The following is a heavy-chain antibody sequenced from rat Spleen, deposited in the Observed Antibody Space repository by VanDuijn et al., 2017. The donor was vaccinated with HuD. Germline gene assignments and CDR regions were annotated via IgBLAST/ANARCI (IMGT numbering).Heavy chain of an antibody. J-gene: IGHJ2*01. V-gene: IGHV6-6*01. CDR3: ATHRYGGFPDYFDY. D-gene: IGHD1-11*01. Sequence: EVQLVESDGGLVQPGRSLKLSCAASGFTFSTAWMYWYRQFPEKRLEWVARIKAKSNNYATDYTESVKGRFTISRDDSKSSIYLQMNNLKEEDTATYYCATHRYGGFPDYFDYWGQGVMVTVSS. CDR1: GFTFSTAW. CDR2: IKAKSNNYAT.